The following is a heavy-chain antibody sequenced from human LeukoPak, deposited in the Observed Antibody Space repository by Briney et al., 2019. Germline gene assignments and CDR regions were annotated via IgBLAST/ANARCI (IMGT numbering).Heavy chain of an antibody. J-gene: IGHJ4*02. CDR1: GYTFTGYH. Sequence: GASVKVSCKASGYTFTGYHIHWVRQAPGQGLEWMGRINPYSGDTNFAQKFQGRVTMTRDTSISTAYMELSRLRSDDTAVYHCARERGYSSSWYLLWGQGTLVTVSS. CDR2: INPYSGDT. D-gene: IGHD6-13*01. CDR3: ARERGYSSSWYLL. V-gene: IGHV1-2*06.